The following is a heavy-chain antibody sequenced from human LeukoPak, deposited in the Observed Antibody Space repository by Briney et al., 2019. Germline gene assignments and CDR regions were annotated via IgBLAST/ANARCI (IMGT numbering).Heavy chain of an antibody. V-gene: IGHV3-7*01. D-gene: IGHD1-26*01. J-gene: IGHJ6*03. CDR2: IKQDGSEK. CDR1: GFTFSSYW. CDR3: ARVRGSYCMDV. Sequence: PGGSLRLSCAASGFTFSSYWMSWVRQAPGKGLEWVANIKQDGSEKYYVDSAKGRFTISRDNAKNSLYLQMNSLRAEDTAVYYCARVRGSYCMDVWGKGTTVTVSS.